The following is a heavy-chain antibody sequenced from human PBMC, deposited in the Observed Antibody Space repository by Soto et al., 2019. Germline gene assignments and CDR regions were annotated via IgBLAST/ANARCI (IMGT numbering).Heavy chain of an antibody. CDR1: GYTFTSYG. V-gene: IGHV1-18*01. CDR2: ISAYNGNT. CDR3: ARDHMLRYSSSSRFDY. D-gene: IGHD6-6*01. Sequence: QVQLVQSGAEVKKPGASMKVSCKASGYTFTSYGISWVRQAPGQGLEWMGWISAYNGNTNYAQKLQGRVTMTTDTSTSTAYMELRSLRSDDTAVYYCARDHMLRYSSSSRFDYWGQGTLVTVSS. J-gene: IGHJ4*02.